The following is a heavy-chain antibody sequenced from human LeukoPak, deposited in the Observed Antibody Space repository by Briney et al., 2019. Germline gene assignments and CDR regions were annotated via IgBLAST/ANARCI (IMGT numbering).Heavy chain of an antibody. Sequence: SETLSLTCTVSGVSIRSHYWIWIRQPPGKGLEWIGHISYSGSTNYNPSLKSRVTISVDTSKNQFSLRLSSVTAADTAAYYCARDGEGDEGWDYWGQGTLVTVSS. CDR1: GVSIRSHY. V-gene: IGHV4-59*11. CDR2: ISYSGST. CDR3: ARDGEGDEGWDY. J-gene: IGHJ4*02. D-gene: IGHD7-27*01.